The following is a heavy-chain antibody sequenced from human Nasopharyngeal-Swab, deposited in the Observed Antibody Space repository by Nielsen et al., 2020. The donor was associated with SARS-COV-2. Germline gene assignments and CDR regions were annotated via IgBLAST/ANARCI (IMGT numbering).Heavy chain of an antibody. D-gene: IGHD5-18*01. CDR3: ARGGYSYGLDY. Sequence: AGTRSLTCTVSGCSSSSISYYRRWIRQPPGKGLEWIGSIYYSGSTYYNASLKRRVPISVDTSKKQFSLKLSAVTAADTAVYYCARGGYSYGLDYWGQGTLVTVSS. CDR2: IYYSGST. J-gene: IGHJ4*02. CDR1: GCSSSSISYY. V-gene: IGHV4-39*02.